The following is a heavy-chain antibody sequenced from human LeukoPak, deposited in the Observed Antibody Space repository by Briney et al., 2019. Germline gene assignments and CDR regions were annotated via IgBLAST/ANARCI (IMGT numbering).Heavy chain of an antibody. CDR3: ARVGGYGADY. CDR2: INHSGST. CDR1: GGSFSGYY. V-gene: IGHV4-34*01. Sequence: SETLSLTCAVYGGSFSGYYWSWIRQPPGKGLEWIGEINHSGSTNYNPSLKSRVTISVDTSKNQFSRKLSSVTAADTAVYYWARVGGYGADYWGQGTLVTVSS. D-gene: IGHD4-17*01. J-gene: IGHJ4*02.